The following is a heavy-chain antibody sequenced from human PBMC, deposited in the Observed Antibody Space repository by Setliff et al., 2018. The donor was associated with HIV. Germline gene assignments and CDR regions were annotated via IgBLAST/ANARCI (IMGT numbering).Heavy chain of an antibody. Sequence: SETLSLTCTVSGGSISSNNYYWGWIRQPPGKGLEWIGSIFYSETVYYGGRTYYRPSLKSRVTISVDTSKSQFSLTLSSVTAADTAVYYCARGVPLLPPHYWGQGTLVTVSS. CDR2: IFYSETVYYGGRT. J-gene: IGHJ4*02. V-gene: IGHV4-39*07. CDR1: GGSISSNNYY. D-gene: IGHD2-21*02. CDR3: ARGVPLLPPHY.